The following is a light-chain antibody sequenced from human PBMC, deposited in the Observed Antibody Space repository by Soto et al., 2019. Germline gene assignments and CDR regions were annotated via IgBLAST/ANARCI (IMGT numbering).Light chain of an antibody. CDR2: GSF. CDR3: QQYNNWPPYT. J-gene: IGKJ2*01. Sequence: ELVMTQSPATLSVSPGERANLSCRASPSVGTNLAWYQQKPGQAPRLLMYGSFITATGTPARFSGSGSETEFTLTISRLQAEDFAVYFCQQYNNWPPYTFGQGTKLEMK. CDR1: PSVGTN. V-gene: IGKV3-15*01.